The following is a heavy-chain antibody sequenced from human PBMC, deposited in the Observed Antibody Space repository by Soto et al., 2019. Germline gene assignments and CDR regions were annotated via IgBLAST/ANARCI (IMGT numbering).Heavy chain of an antibody. D-gene: IGHD3-9*01. V-gene: IGHV1-69*13. J-gene: IGHJ6*02. CDR1: GGTFSSYA. Sequence: GASVKVSCKASGGTFSSYAISWVRQAPGQGLEWMGGIIPIFGTANYAQKFQGRVTITADESTSTAYMELSSLRSEDTAVYYCARSHTRYFDWPYYYYYGMDVWGQGTTVTVSS. CDR2: IIPIFGTA. CDR3: ARSHTRYFDWPYYYYYGMDV.